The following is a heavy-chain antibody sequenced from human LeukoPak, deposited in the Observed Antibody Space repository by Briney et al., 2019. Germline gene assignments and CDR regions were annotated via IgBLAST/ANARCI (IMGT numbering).Heavy chain of an antibody. CDR3: AREQGFLEPDYYYMDV. D-gene: IGHD3-3*01. CDR1: GGSISSGGYY. Sequence: SQTLSLTCTVSGGSISSGGYYWSWIRQHPGKGLEWIGYIYYSGSTYYNPSLKSRVTISVDTSKNQFSLKLSSVTAADTAVYYCAREQGFLEPDYYYMDVWGKGTTVTVSS. J-gene: IGHJ6*03. V-gene: IGHV4-31*03. CDR2: IYYSGST.